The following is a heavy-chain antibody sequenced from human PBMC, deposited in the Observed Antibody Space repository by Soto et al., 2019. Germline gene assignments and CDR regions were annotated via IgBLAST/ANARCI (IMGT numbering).Heavy chain of an antibody. V-gene: IGHV1-18*01. D-gene: IGHD6-13*01. Sequence: QVQLVQSGAEVKKPGASVKVSCKASGYTFTTYGISWVRQAPGQGLEWMGWFNPYNGNTEYAQKFQGRVTVTTDTYTSTAYMELRSLRSDDTAVYYCARDRSNSEYWGQGTLVTVSS. CDR1: GYTFTTYG. J-gene: IGHJ4*02. CDR3: ARDRSNSEY. CDR2: FNPYNGNT.